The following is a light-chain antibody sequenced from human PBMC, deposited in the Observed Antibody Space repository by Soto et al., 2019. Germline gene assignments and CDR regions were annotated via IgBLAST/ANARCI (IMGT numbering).Light chain of an antibody. V-gene: IGKV1-5*03. CDR3: QHYNSNPWT. J-gene: IGKJ1*01. Sequence: DIQMTQSPSTLSASVGDRVTLTCRASRNINGWLAWYQQKPGKAPKVLIYKASTLESGVPSRFSGSGSGTEFTLTISSLQPDDFATYYCQHYNSNPWTFGQGTKVEIK. CDR1: RNINGW. CDR2: KAS.